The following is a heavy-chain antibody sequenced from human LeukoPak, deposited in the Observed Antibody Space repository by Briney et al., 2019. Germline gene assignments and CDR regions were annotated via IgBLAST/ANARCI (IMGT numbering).Heavy chain of an antibody. CDR3: ARSGGGNMPFDY. CDR1: GDSVSSNSVA. V-gene: IGHV6-1*01. J-gene: IGHJ4*02. D-gene: IGHD4-23*01. CDR2: TYYRSKWGN. Sequence: KRSQTLSLTCAISGDSVSSNSVACNWIRQSPSRGLEWLGRTYYRSKWGNDYAVSVKGRITINPDTSKNQFSLQLNSVTPEDTAVYYCARSGGGNMPFDYWGQGNLVTVSS.